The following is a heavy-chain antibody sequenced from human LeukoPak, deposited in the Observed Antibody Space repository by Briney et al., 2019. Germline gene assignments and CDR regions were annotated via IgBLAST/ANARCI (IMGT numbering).Heavy chain of an antibody. J-gene: IGHJ6*03. V-gene: IGHV4-4*07. CDR2: IYTSGST. Sequence: SETLSLTCAVYGGSFSGYYWSWIRQPAGKGLEWIGRIYTSGSTNYNPSLKSRVTISVDTSKNQFSLKLSSVTAADTAVYYCAREVIMVRGVIPYYYYYYMDVWGKGTAVTISS. CDR1: GGSFSGYY. D-gene: IGHD3-10*01. CDR3: AREVIMVRGVIPYYYYYYMDV.